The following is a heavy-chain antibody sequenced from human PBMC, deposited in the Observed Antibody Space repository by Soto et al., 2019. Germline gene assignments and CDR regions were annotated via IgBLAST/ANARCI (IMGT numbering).Heavy chain of an antibody. D-gene: IGHD3-16*01. CDR1: GFTFSSYA. V-gene: IGHV3-15*01. Sequence: EVQLLESGGGLVQPGGSLRLSCAASGFTFSSYAMSWVRQAPGKGLEWVGRIKSKTDGGTTDYAAPVKGRFTISRDDSKNTLYLQMNSLKTEDTAVYYCTTDRFSLSYYFDYWGQGTLVTVSS. CDR2: IKSKTDGGTT. CDR3: TTDRFSLSYYFDY. J-gene: IGHJ4*02.